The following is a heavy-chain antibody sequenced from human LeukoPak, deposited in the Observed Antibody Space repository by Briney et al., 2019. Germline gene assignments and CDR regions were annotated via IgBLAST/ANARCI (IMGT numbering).Heavy chain of an antibody. J-gene: IGHJ4*02. Sequence: PSETLSLTCSVSGGSISSYFWSWIRQPAGKGLEWIGRIYPSGSTNYNPSLKSRVTMSLDTSKSQFSLKLSSVIAADTAVYYCARLGYTYGYAFDAWGQGTLDTVSS. D-gene: IGHD5-18*01. CDR3: ARLGYTYGYAFDA. CDR1: GGSISSYF. V-gene: IGHV4-4*07. CDR2: IYPSGST.